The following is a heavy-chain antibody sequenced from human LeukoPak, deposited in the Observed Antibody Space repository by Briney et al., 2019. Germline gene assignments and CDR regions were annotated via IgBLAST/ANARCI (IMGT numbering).Heavy chain of an antibody. CDR3: ARGETTGQWGYFDH. J-gene: IGHJ4*02. Sequence: ASVKVSCKASGYTFTSYGISWVRQAPGQGLEWMGWINDDTGNTEYSQKFQGRVTITRDTSASTGYMEMFSLTSEDSAVYYCARGETTGQWGYFDHWGQGTLVTVSS. CDR2: INDDTGNT. V-gene: IGHV1-18*01. D-gene: IGHD6-19*01. CDR1: GYTFTSYG.